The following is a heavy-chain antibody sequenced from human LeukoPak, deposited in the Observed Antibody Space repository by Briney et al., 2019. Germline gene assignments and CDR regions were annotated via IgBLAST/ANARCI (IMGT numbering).Heavy chain of an antibody. D-gene: IGHD5-24*01. V-gene: IGHV4-59*01. CDR2: IYYSRST. Sequence: SETLSLTCTVSGGSISSYYWSWIRQPPGKGLEWIGYIYYSRSTNYNPSLKSRVTISVDTSKNQFSLKLSSVTAADTAVYYCARVRSRDGYLYFDYWGQGTLVTVSS. CDR3: ARVRSRDGYLYFDY. J-gene: IGHJ4*02. CDR1: GGSISSYY.